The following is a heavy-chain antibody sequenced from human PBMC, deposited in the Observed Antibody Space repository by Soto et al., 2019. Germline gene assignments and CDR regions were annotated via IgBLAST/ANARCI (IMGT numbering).Heavy chain of an antibody. CDR2: INHSGST. V-gene: IGHV4-34*01. D-gene: IGHD2-15*01. Sequence: SETLSLTCAVYGGSFSGYYWSWIRQPPGKGLEWIGEINHSGSTNYNPSLKSRVTISVDTSKNQFSLKLSSVTAADTAVYYCARLLGYCSGGSCYDYWGQGTLVTVSS. CDR3: ARLLGYCSGGSCYDY. CDR1: GGSFSGYY. J-gene: IGHJ4*02.